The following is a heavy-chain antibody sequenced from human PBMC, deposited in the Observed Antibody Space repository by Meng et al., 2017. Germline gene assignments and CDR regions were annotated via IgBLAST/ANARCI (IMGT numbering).Heavy chain of an antibody. CDR3: AKDGYCSGSGCYFSYYYYGMDV. D-gene: IGHD2-2*01. V-gene: IGHV3-9*01. J-gene: IGHJ6*02. CDR1: GFTFDDYA. CDR2: IRWNRGSI. Sequence: SLKISCAASGFTFDDYAMHWVRQAPGKGLGWDSGIRWNRGSIGYADSVKGRFTIYGDNAKNSLYLQMNSLRAEDTTLYYCAKDGYCSGSGCYFSYYYYGMDVWGQGTTVTVSS.